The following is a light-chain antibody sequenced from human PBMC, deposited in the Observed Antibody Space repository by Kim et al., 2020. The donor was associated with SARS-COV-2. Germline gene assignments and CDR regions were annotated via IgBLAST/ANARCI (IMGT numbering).Light chain of an antibody. CDR3: SSYTSSSTQV. CDR1: SSDVGGYNY. CDR2: DVS. J-gene: IGLJ2*01. V-gene: IGLV2-14*03. Sequence: GQSITISRTGTSSDVGGYNYVSWYQQHPGKAPKLMIYDVSNRPSGVSNRFSGSKSGNTASLTISGLQAEDEADYYCSSYTSSSTQVFGGGTQLTVL.